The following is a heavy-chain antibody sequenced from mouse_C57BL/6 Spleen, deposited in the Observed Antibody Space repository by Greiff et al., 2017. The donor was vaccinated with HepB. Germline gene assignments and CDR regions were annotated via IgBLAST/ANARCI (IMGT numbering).Heavy chain of an antibody. CDR1: GFTFSSYA. CDR2: ISDGGSYT. V-gene: IGHV5-4*01. CDR3: ARDGAYYYGSSGYWYFDV. D-gene: IGHD1-1*01. J-gene: IGHJ1*03. Sequence: EVQRVESGGGLVKPGGSLKLSCAASGFTFSSYAMSWVRQTPEKRLEWVATISDGGSYTYYPDNVKGRFTISRDNAKNNLYLQMSHLKSEDTAMYYCARDGAYYYGSSGYWYFDVWGTGTTVTVSS.